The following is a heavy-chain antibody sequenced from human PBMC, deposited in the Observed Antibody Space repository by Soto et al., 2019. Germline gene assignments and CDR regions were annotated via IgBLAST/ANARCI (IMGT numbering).Heavy chain of an antibody. J-gene: IGHJ5*02. V-gene: IGHV1-24*01. D-gene: IGHD2-2*01. CDR3: ASMARYCLSASCMGWFDP. CDR1: GYTLTELS. Sequence: QVQLVQSGAEVKKPGASVKVSCKVSGYTLTELSMHWVRQAPGKGLEWMGGFDPEDGETIYAQKFQGRVTMTEDTYTLTXXMELSSLRSEDTAVYYCASMARYCLSASCMGWFDPWGQGTLVTVSS. CDR2: FDPEDGET.